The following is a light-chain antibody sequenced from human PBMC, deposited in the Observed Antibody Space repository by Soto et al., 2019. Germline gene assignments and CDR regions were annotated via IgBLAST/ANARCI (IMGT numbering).Light chain of an antibody. CDR2: AAS. Sequence: VFSQSPGTVSLSPGERATLSCRASQSVSSDYLAWYQQRPGQAPRLLIYAASSRATGIPDRFSGSGSGTDFTLTISRLEPEDFAVYYCQQRSNWPPTFGQGTRLETK. CDR1: QSVSSDY. J-gene: IGKJ5*01. CDR3: QQRSNWPPT. V-gene: IGKV3D-20*02.